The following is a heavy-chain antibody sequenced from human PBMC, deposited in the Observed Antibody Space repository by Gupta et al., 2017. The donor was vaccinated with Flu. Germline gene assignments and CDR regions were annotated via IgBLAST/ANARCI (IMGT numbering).Heavy chain of an antibody. V-gene: IGHV3-7*04. J-gene: IGHJ4*02. D-gene: IGHD6-13*01. Sequence: WVRRAPGKGLEWVANIKQDGSEIHYVDSVKGRFTISRDNAKNSLYLQMNSLRVEDTAVYYCARGSTSWYVDFNYWGQGTLVTVSS. CDR2: IKQDGSEI. CDR3: ARGSTSWYVDFNY.